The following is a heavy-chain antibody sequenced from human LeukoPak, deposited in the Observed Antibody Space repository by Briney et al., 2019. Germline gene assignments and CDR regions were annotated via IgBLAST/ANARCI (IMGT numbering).Heavy chain of an antibody. V-gene: IGHV3-21*04. D-gene: IGHD3-10*01. CDR1: GFTFSRYS. J-gene: IGHJ3*02. CDR2: ISSSSSYI. CDR3: ASLVRQFTGAFDI. Sequence: PGGSLRLSCAASGFTFSRYSMNWVRQAPGKGLEWVSSISSSSSYIYYADSVKGRFTISRDDAKKSLYLQMNSLRAEDTALYYCASLVRQFTGAFDIWGQGTMVTVSS.